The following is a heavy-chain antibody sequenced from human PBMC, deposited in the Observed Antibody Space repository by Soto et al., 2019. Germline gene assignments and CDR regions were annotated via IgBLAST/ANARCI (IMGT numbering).Heavy chain of an antibody. CDR1: GGSISSGDYY. Sequence: TLSLTCTVSGGSISSGDYYWSWIRQPPGKGLEWIGYIYYSGSTYYNPSLKSRVTISVDTSKNQFSLKLSSVTAADTAVYYCARDHSSGYQNWFDPWGQGILVTVSS. CDR3: ARDHSSGYQNWFDP. CDR2: IYYSGST. V-gene: IGHV4-30-4*01. J-gene: IGHJ5*02. D-gene: IGHD3-22*01.